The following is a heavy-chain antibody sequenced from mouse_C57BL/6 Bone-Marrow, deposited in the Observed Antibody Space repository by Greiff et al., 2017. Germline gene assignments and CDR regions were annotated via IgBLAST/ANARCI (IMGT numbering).Heavy chain of an antibody. CDR2: IYPGSGST. D-gene: IGHD1-2*01. J-gene: IGHJ3*01. CDR1: GYTFTSYW. CDR3: ARGDYGH. Sequence: QVHVKQPGAELVKPGASVKMSCKASGYTFTSYWITWVKQRPGQGLEWIGDIYPGSGSTNYNEKFKSKATLPVDTSSSTAYMQLSSLTSEDSAVYYCARGDYGHWGQGTLVTVSA. V-gene: IGHV1-55*01.